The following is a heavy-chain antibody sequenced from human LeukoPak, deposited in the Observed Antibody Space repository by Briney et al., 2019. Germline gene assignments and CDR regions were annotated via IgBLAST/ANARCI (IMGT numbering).Heavy chain of an antibody. CDR2: ISYDGSNK. D-gene: IGHD4-17*01. CDR3: AKDHGDHYFDY. CDR1: GFTFSSYG. Sequence: GGSLRLSCAASGFTFSSYGMHWVRQAPGKGLEWVAVISYDGSNKYYADPVKGRFTISRDNSKNTLYLQMNSLRAEDTAVYYCAKDHGDHYFDYWGQGTLVTVSS. J-gene: IGHJ4*02. V-gene: IGHV3-30*18.